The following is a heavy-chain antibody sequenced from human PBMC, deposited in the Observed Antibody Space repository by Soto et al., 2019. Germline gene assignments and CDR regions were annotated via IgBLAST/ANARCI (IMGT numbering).Heavy chain of an antibody. CDR3: ARASTGHMDV. CDR2: INHSGST. Sequence: SETLSLTCAVYGGSFSGYYWSWIRQPPGKGLEWIGEINHSGSTNYNPSLKSRVTISVDTSKNQFSLKLSSVTAADTAVYYCARASTGHMDVWGKGTTVTVSS. CDR1: GGSFSGYY. J-gene: IGHJ6*03. V-gene: IGHV4-34*01. D-gene: IGHD3-10*01.